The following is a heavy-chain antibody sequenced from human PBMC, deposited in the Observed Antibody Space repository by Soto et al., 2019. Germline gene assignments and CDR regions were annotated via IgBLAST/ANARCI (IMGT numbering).Heavy chain of an antibody. CDR3: ASPHLPGDYYSDMDV. D-gene: IGHD2-8*02. Sequence: GESLKISCKGSGYSFTNYWIGWVRQMPGKGLEWMGVIYPGDSDTRYSPSFKGQVTISADKSISTAYLQWSSLKASDTAMYYCASPHLPGDYYSDMDVWGQGTTVTVSS. J-gene: IGHJ6*02. V-gene: IGHV5-51*01. CDR2: IYPGDSDT. CDR1: GYSFTNYW.